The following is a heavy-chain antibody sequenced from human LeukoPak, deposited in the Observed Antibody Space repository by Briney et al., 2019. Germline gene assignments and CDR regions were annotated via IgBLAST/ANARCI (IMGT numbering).Heavy chain of an antibody. CDR1: GFTFSSYG. CDR2: ISESGGST. Sequence: GGSLRLSCAASGFTFSSYGMTWVRQAPGKGLEWVSAISESGGSTYYADSVKGRSTISRDNSKNTLYLQMNSLRAEDTAVYYCARERSSGWYFDYWGQGTLVTVSS. D-gene: IGHD6-19*01. V-gene: IGHV3-23*01. CDR3: ARERSSGWYFDY. J-gene: IGHJ4*02.